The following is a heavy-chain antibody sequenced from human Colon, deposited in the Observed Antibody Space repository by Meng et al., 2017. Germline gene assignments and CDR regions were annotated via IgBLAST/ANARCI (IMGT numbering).Heavy chain of an antibody. CDR2: LDSRPSI. Sequence: QLQVPVPGPGLVRASPTLSLPCTVSGGSFSSGSHYWSWIRQPPGKGLEWIGSLDSRPSIHYYPSLKSRVTMSVDTSKNQFSLNLSSVTAADTAVYYCAGGPWELDYWGQGTLVTVSS. V-gene: IGHV4-61*01. CDR3: AGGPWELDY. J-gene: IGHJ4*02. CDR1: GGSFSSGSHY. D-gene: IGHD1-26*01.